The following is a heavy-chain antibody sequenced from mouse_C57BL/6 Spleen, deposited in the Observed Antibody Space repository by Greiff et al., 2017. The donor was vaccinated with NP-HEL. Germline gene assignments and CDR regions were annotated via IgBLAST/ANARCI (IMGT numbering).Heavy chain of an antibody. V-gene: IGHV5-17*01. CDR1: GFTFSDYG. J-gene: IGHJ1*03. CDR3: ARGGYYYGEEYFDV. Sequence: EVKLMESGGGLVKPGGSLKLSCAASGFTFSDYGMHWVRQAPEKGLEWVAYISSGSSTIYYADTVKGRFTISRDNAKNTLFLQMTSLRSEDTAMYYCARGGYYYGEEYFDVWGTGTTVTVSS. D-gene: IGHD1-1*01. CDR2: ISSGSSTI.